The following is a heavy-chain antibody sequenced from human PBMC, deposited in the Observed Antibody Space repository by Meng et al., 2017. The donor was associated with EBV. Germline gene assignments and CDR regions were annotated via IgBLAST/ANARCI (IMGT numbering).Heavy chain of an antibody. V-gene: IGHV1-69*01. Sequence: QVRVVASVAGVEQPWSLVKVSCKPSGGPFRNYAISWVRQAPGQGLEWLGGFLPTLGAPNYAQKFHGRVSITADESTSTHYMDLSSLRSEDTAVYYCASESGRGYTPDYWGQGTLVTVSS. CDR1: GGPFRNYA. CDR3: ASESGRGYTPDY. CDR2: FLPTLGAP. D-gene: IGHD3-10*01. J-gene: IGHJ4*02.